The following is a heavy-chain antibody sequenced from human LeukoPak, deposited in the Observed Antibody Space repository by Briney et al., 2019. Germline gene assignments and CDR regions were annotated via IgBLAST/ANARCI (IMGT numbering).Heavy chain of an antibody. CDR1: GFTFDDYA. V-gene: IGHV3-9*03. Sequence: PGRSLRLSCAASGFTFDDYAMHWVRQAPGKGLEWVSGISWNSGSIGYADSVKGRFTISRDNAKNSLYLQMNSLRAEDMALYYCAKDMGYSYASYYMDVRGKGTTVTVSS. D-gene: IGHD5-18*01. CDR3: AKDMGYSYASYYMDV. J-gene: IGHJ6*03. CDR2: ISWNSGSI.